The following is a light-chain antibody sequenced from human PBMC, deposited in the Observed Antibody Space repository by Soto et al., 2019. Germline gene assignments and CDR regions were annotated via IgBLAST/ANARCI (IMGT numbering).Light chain of an antibody. V-gene: IGKV1-33*01. Sequence: DIQMTQSPSSLSASVGDRVTITCQASQDISNYLNWYQQKPGKAPKLLIYDASNLETGVPPRFSGSGSGTDFTITISSLQPEDIATYHCQQYDNLVTFGGGTKVEIK. J-gene: IGKJ4*01. CDR2: DAS. CDR3: QQYDNLVT. CDR1: QDISNY.